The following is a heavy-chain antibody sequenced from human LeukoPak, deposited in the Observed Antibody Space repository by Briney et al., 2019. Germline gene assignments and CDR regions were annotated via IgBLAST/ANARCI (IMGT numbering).Heavy chain of an antibody. Sequence: PSETLSLTCTVSGGSISSSSYYWGWIRQPPGKGLEWIGSIYYSGSTYYNPSLKSRVTISVDTSKNQFSLKLSSVTAADTAVYYCARGRPPRYSSSSQGRWFDPWGQGTLVTVSS. D-gene: IGHD6-6*01. CDR1: GGSISSSSYY. CDR3: ARGRPPRYSSSSQGRWFDP. CDR2: IYYSGST. J-gene: IGHJ5*02. V-gene: IGHV4-39*07.